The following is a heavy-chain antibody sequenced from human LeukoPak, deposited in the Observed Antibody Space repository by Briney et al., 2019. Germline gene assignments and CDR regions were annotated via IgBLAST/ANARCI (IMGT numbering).Heavy chain of an antibody. CDR3: ARRAYSDYGGVSVDP. J-gene: IGHJ5*02. CDR1: GGSISSRSYY. Sequence: SETLSLTCTVSGGSISSRSYYWGWVRQPPGKGPGWIGSIYYSGSTYYNPSLKSRVTISVDTSKNQFSLKLSSVTAADTAVYYCARRAYSDYGGVSVDPWGQGTLVTVSS. CDR2: IYYSGST. D-gene: IGHD4-11*01. V-gene: IGHV4-39*01.